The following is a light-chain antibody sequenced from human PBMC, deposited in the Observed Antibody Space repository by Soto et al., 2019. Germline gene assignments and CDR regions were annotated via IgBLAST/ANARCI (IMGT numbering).Light chain of an antibody. CDR1: RSNIGSHT. J-gene: IGLJ2*01. Sequence: QSALTQPPSASGTPGQRVTISCSGSRSNIGSHTVNWYQQLPGTAPKLLIHTNNQRPSGVPDRFSGSKSGTSASLAISGLQSEDEADYFCAAWEDRLAGHVAFGGGTKLTVL. CDR2: TNN. V-gene: IGLV1-44*01. CDR3: AAWEDRLAGHVA.